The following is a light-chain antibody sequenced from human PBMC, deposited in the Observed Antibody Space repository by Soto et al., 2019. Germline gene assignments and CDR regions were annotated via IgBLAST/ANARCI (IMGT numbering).Light chain of an antibody. CDR2: DTS. V-gene: IGKV4-1*01. Sequence: DIVMTQSPDSLAVSLGEMATINCKSSQSILYSSNNKNYLIWYQQKPGQAPRLLIYDTSSRASGIPDRFSGSGSGTDFTLTISRLETEDFAVFYCQQYGTSEIIFGQGTRLEIK. CDR3: QQYGTSEII. J-gene: IGKJ5*01. CDR1: QSILYSSNNKNY.